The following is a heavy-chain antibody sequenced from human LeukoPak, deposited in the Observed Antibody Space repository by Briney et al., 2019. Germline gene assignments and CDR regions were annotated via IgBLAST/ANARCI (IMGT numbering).Heavy chain of an antibody. J-gene: IGHJ4*02. D-gene: IGHD3-10*01. CDR3: ARGLYGSGRRSLMAH. Sequence: PGGSLRLSCAASGFPFHNYWMTWVRQAPGKGLEWVANINQDENEKYYLDSVKGRFTLSRDNAETSLVLQMTSLRVEDTAIYYCARGLYGSGRRSLMAHWGPGTLVAVSS. CDR1: GFPFHNYW. CDR2: INQDENEK. V-gene: IGHV3-7*01.